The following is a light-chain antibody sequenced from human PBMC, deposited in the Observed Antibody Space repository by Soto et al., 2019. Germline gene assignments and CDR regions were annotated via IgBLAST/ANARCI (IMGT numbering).Light chain of an antibody. J-gene: IGKJ1*01. CDR1: QTGCFTTSNKNY. V-gene: IGKV4-1*01. CDR3: QHYYNAPRP. Sequence: DMLLTPSPYSLSVSMGARATIKCESSQTGCFTTSNKNYLAWYQQRPGQPPKLLIYWASIRESGVPDRFSGSGSGTHFTLTIDSLQAEDVAVYYCQHYYNAPRPFGQGTKVDIK. CDR2: WAS.